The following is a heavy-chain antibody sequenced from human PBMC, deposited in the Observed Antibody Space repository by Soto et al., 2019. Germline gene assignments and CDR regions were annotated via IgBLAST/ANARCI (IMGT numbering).Heavy chain of an antibody. V-gene: IGHV4-61*08. Sequence: SETLSLTCTVSGASIRSTDYYWSWIRQAPGKGLEWIGYVYYSGSTNYNPSLKSRVTISVDTSKNQFSLKLSSVTAADTAVYYCARVRDGTTIWFDPWGQGALVTVSS. J-gene: IGHJ5*02. CDR1: GASIRSTDYY. D-gene: IGHD4-4*01. CDR3: ARVRDGTTIWFDP. CDR2: VYYSGST.